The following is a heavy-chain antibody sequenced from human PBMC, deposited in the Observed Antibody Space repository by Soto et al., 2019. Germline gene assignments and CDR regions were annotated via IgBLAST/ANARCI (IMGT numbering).Heavy chain of an antibody. CDR3: AAGSCRGYYDFWSGYPPYYSYGMDV. Sequence: QMQLVQSGPEVKKPGTSVKVSCKASGFTFTSSAVQWVRQARGQRLEWIGWIVVGSGNTNYAQKFQERVTITRDISTSTVYMELSSMRSEDTAVYYCAAGSCRGYYDFWSGYPPYYSYGMDVWGQGATVTVSS. CDR1: GFTFTSSA. J-gene: IGHJ6*02. V-gene: IGHV1-58*01. CDR2: IVVGSGNT. D-gene: IGHD3-3*01.